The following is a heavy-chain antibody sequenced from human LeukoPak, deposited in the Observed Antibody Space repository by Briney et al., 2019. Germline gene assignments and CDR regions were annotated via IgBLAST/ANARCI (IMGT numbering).Heavy chain of an antibody. CDR2: TIPIFGTA. V-gene: IGHV1-69*05. CDR3: AVESGSSGFLPFDY. D-gene: IGHD6-19*01. J-gene: IGHJ4*02. CDR1: GRTFSSYA. Sequence: SVKVSCKASGRTFSSYAISWVRQAPGQGLEGRGRTIPIFGTANYAQKSQGRVTITTDESTSTAYMELSSLRSEDTAVYYCAVESGSSGFLPFDYWGQGTLVTVSS.